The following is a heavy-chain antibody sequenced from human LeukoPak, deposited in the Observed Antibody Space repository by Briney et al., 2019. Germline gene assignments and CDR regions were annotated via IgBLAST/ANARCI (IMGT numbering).Heavy chain of an antibody. Sequence: SETLSLTCTVSGGSISSSSYYWGCIRQPPGKGLEWVGSINYSGSTYYNPSLKSRVTISVDTSENQFSLNLSSVTAADTAVYYCAVGYCSSTSCYLIHWGQGSLVTVSS. V-gene: IGHV4-39*01. CDR3: AVGYCSSTSCYLIH. D-gene: IGHD2-2*01. CDR1: GGSISSSSYY. CDR2: INYSGST. J-gene: IGHJ4*02.